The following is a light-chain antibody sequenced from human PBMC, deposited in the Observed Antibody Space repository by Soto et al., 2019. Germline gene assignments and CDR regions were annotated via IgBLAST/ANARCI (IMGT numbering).Light chain of an antibody. CDR1: ERVLDY. J-gene: IGKJ1*01. V-gene: IGKV3-15*01. CDR2: GPA. Sequence: EIVLTHSRATLSAYPWGRANLSCRSSERVLDYLAWFQQRPGQCPRLLIYGPATRVTGISGSFRVSGCGAEFTLTITILQSEDFAVYYCQQYYKWPQWTIGKGTKVDIK. CDR3: QQYYKWPQWT.